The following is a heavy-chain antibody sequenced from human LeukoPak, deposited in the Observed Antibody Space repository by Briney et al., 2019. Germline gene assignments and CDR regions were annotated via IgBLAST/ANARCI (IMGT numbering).Heavy chain of an antibody. CDR3: ARSPILTGPFDY. Sequence: PGGSLRLSCAASGFTLSGYWMTWVRQAPGKGLEWVANIKDDGSETYYVGSVKGRFTISRDNAKNSLYLQMNSLRVEDTAVYYCARSPILTGPFDYWGQGTLVTVCS. CDR1: GFTLSGYW. J-gene: IGHJ4*02. V-gene: IGHV3-7*01. D-gene: IGHD3-9*01. CDR2: IKDDGSET.